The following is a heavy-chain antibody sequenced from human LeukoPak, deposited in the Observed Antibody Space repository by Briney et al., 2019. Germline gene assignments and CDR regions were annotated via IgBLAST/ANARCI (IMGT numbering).Heavy chain of an antibody. CDR3: ARETSVVVVAVDY. D-gene: IGHD2-15*01. V-gene: IGHV1-2*02. CDR2: INPNSGGT. J-gene: IGHJ4*02. Sequence: ASVKVSCKASGYTFTGYYMHWVRQAPGQGLEWMGWINPNSGGTNYAQKFQGRVTMTRDTSISTAYMELSRLRSDDTAVYYCARETSVVVVAVDYWGQGTLVTASS. CDR1: GYTFTGYY.